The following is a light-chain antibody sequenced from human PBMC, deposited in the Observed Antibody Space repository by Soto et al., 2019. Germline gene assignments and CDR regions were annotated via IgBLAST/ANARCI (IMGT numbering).Light chain of an antibody. CDR2: GAS. Sequence: EIVMTQSPATLSVSPGERATLSCTASQSVSSSLAWYQQKPGQPPRLLIYGASTRATGIPARFSGSGSGTEFTLTITSLQSEDFAVYYCQQYDNWPPLTFGGGTKVEIK. V-gene: IGKV3-15*01. CDR3: QQYDNWPPLT. CDR1: QSVSSS. J-gene: IGKJ4*01.